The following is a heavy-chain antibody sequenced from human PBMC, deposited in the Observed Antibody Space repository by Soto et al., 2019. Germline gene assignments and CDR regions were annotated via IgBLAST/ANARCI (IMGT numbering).Heavy chain of an antibody. V-gene: IGHV1-3*01. CDR3: ARAYSSGWGWGYYYYGMDV. CDR2: INAGNGNT. CDR1: GDTFTSYA. D-gene: IGHD6-19*01. Sequence: ASLKVSCKASGDTFTSYAMHWVRQAPGQRLEWMGWINAGNGNTKYSQKFQGRVTITRDTSASTAYMELSSLRSEDTAVYYCARAYSSGWGWGYYYYGMDVWGQGTTVTVSS. J-gene: IGHJ6*02.